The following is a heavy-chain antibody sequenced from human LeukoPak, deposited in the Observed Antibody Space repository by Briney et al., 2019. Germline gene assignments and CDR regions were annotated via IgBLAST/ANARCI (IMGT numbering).Heavy chain of an antibody. Sequence: SETLSLTCAVYGGSFSGYYWNWIRQPPGKGLERIGEINHSGSTNYNPSLKSRVTISVDTSKNQFSLKLSSVTAADTAVYYCARGSEMATTYFDYWGQGTLVTVSS. CDR3: ARGSEMATTYFDY. CDR2: INHSGST. J-gene: IGHJ4*02. CDR1: GGSFSGYY. D-gene: IGHD5-24*01. V-gene: IGHV4-34*01.